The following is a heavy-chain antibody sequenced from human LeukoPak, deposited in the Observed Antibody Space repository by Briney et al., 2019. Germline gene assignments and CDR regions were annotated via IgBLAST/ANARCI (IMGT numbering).Heavy chain of an antibody. J-gene: IGHJ1*01. CDR1: GHTLTELS. CDR2: FDTQEGET. Sequence: ASVKVSCKISGHTLTELSIHWMRQAPGKGLEWMGGFDTQEGETIFAQNFQGRVTMTEDTSSDTAYMELSSLTSEDTAVYYCATPPVWFGEFMSGNSILGYFQDWGQGTLVTVSS. D-gene: IGHD3-10*01. CDR3: ATPPVWFGEFMSGNSILGYFQD. V-gene: IGHV1-24*01.